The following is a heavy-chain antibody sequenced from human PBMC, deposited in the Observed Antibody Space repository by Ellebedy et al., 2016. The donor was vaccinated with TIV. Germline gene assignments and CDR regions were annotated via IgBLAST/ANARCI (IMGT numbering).Heavy chain of an antibody. Sequence: MPSETLSLTCTVSGDSITTSGYHWGWVRQPPGKGLEWTGSIYSSGSTYYNPSLRSRVTISVDTSKSQFSLRLNSVAAADTAVYFCARPSHGGIIHYWGQGSLVTVSS. J-gene: IGHJ4*02. CDR1: GDSITTSGYH. D-gene: IGHD1-14*01. CDR2: IYSSGST. V-gene: IGHV4-39*01. CDR3: ARPSHGGIIHY.